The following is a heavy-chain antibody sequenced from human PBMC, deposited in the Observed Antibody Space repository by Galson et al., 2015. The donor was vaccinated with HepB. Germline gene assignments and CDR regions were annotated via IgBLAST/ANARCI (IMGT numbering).Heavy chain of an antibody. J-gene: IGHJ5*02. D-gene: IGHD6-19*01. CDR3: ARDWGIAVTGTWWFDP. Sequence: SLRLSCAASGFTFSRYNMNWVRQAPGKGLEWVSSISTTSGYIYYADSVKGRFTISRDNAKNSLYLQMNSLRAEDTAVYYCARDWGIAVTGTWWFDPWGQGTLVTVSS. CDR2: ISTTSGYI. CDR1: GFTFSRYN. V-gene: IGHV3-21*01.